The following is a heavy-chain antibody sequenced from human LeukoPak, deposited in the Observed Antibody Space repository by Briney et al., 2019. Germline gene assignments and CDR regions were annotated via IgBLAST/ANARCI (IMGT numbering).Heavy chain of an antibody. CDR1: GFTLRNYW. CDR2: INGDGTSA. Sequence: GGSLRLSCAASGFTLRNYWMHWVRQTPGKGLLWVSRINGDGTSATYAGSVKGRFTISGDNAKNTLYLQMNSLRAEDTAVYYCARVAYCGGDCYSLAYYYMDVWGKGTTVTVSS. CDR3: ARVAYCGGDCYSLAYYYMDV. D-gene: IGHD2-21*02. V-gene: IGHV3-74*01. J-gene: IGHJ6*03.